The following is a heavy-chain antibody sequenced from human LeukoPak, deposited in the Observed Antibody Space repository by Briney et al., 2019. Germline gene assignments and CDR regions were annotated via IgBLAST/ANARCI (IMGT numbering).Heavy chain of an antibody. CDR3: AKDSVTAYSGSYLFDY. D-gene: IGHD1-26*01. Sequence: GGSLRLSCAASGLTVSSNYMSWVRQAPGKGLDWVSVIYSGGSTYYADSVKGRFTISRDNSKNTLYLQMNSLRAEDTAVYYCAKDSVTAYSGSYLFDYWGQGTLVTVSS. J-gene: IGHJ4*02. CDR1: GLTVSSNY. CDR2: IYSGGST. V-gene: IGHV3-53*01.